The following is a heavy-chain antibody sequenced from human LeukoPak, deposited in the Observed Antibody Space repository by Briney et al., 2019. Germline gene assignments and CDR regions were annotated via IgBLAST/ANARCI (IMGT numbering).Heavy chain of an antibody. Sequence: SETLSLTCTVSGGSISSYYWSWIRQPPGKGLEWIGYIYYSGSTNYNPSPKSRVTISVDTSKNQFSLKLSSVTAADTAVYYCAREVAAAGYFDYWGQGTLVTVSS. V-gene: IGHV4-59*01. D-gene: IGHD6-13*01. J-gene: IGHJ4*02. CDR2: IYYSGST. CDR1: GGSISSYY. CDR3: AREVAAAGYFDY.